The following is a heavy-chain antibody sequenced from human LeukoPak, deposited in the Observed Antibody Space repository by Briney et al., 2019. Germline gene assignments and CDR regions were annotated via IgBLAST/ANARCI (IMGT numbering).Heavy chain of an antibody. CDR1: GLTFSDYY. D-gene: IGHD6-19*01. Sequence: GGSLRLSCAASGLTFSDYYMSWIRQAPGKGLEWVSYISSSGSTIYYAGSVKGRFTISRDNAKNSLYLQMNSLRAGDTAVYYCARDPGDSSGEVYFDYWGQGTLVTVSS. V-gene: IGHV3-11*01. J-gene: IGHJ4*02. CDR3: ARDPGDSSGEVYFDY. CDR2: ISSSGSTI.